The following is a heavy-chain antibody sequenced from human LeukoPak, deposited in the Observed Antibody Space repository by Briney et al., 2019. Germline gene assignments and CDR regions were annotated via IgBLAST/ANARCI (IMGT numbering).Heavy chain of an antibody. D-gene: IGHD1-26*01. V-gene: IGHV1-18*01. J-gene: IGHJ4*02. CDR2: ISVYNGNT. Sequence: ASVKVSCKASGYTFTSYGISWVRQAPGQGLEWMGWISVYNGNTDYAQKIQGRDTMTTDTSTNTAYMELRSLRSDDTAVYYCARDGGSYQYPDYWGQGTLVTVSS. CDR1: GYTFTSYG. CDR3: ARDGGSYQYPDY.